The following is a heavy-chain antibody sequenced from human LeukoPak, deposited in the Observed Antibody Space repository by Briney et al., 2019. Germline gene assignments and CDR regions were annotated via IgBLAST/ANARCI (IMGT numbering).Heavy chain of an antibody. Sequence: GRSLRLSCAASGFTFSSYGMHWVRQAPGKGLEWVAVISYDGSNKYYADSVKGRFTTSRDNSKNTLYLQMNSLRAEDTAVYYCAKDHVGATDYWGQGTLVTVSS. CDR1: GFTFSSYG. CDR3: AKDHVGATDY. V-gene: IGHV3-30*18. CDR2: ISYDGSNK. J-gene: IGHJ4*02. D-gene: IGHD1-26*01.